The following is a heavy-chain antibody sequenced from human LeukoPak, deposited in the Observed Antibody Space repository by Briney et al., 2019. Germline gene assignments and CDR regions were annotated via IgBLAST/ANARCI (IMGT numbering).Heavy chain of an antibody. D-gene: IGHD5-12*01. V-gene: IGHV3-74*01. J-gene: IGHJ3*02. Sequence: GGSLRLSCAASGFTFSSYWMHWVRHAPGKGLVWVSRIKSDGSGTSYADSVKGRFTLSRDNAKNTLYLQTNSLRAEDTAVYYCTHYRGAADYFDAFDIWGQGKMVTVSS. CDR3: THYRGAADYFDAFDI. CDR1: GFTFSSYW. CDR2: IKSDGSGT.